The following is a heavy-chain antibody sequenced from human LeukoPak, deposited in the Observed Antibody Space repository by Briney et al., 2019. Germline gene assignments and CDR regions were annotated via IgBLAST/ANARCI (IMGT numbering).Heavy chain of an antibody. Sequence: GGSLRLSCAASGFTFSSYSMNWVRQAPGKGLEWVSSISSSSSYIYYADSVKGRFTISRDNAKNSLYLQMNSLRAEDTAVYYCARAVRGVITSYDYYYYMDVWGKGTTVTVSS. CDR3: ARAVRGVITSYDYYYYMDV. CDR2: ISSSSSYI. CDR1: GFTFSSYS. V-gene: IGHV3-21*01. J-gene: IGHJ6*03. D-gene: IGHD3-10*01.